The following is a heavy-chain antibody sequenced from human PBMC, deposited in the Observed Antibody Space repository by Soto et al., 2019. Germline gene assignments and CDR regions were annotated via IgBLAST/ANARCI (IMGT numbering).Heavy chain of an antibody. CDR3: ARAIPLIMEAPAY. Sequence: GASVKVSCKTSGYTFSNYAISWVRQAPGQGLEWMGWISPYNGNANYTEKFQGRVSMTTDTSTTTAYMELTSLTSDDTAIYYCARAIPLIMEAPAYWGQGTLVTVSS. CDR2: ISPYNGNA. D-gene: IGHD2-8*01. J-gene: IGHJ4*02. V-gene: IGHV1-18*04. CDR1: GYTFSNYA.